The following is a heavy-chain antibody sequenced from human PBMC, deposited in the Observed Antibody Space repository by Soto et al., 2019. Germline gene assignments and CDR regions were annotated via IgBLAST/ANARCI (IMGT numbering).Heavy chain of an antibody. CDR1: GGTFSSYT. J-gene: IGHJ4*02. V-gene: IGHV1-69*02. CDR3: ASSPRSGTGVY. Sequence: QVQVVQSGAEVKKPGSSVKVSCKASGGTFSSYTISCVRQAPGQGLEWMGRIIPIVGIPCYAQKCQGRGTITADKSTSTAYVVLSSLRSEETAVYYCASSPRSGTGVYWGQGALVAVSS. CDR2: IIPIVGIP. D-gene: IGHD2-8*02.